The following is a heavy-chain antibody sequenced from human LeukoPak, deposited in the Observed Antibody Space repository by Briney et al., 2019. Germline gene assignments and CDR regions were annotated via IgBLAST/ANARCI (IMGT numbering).Heavy chain of an antibody. CDR2: IIPIFGTA. J-gene: IGHJ4*02. D-gene: IGHD3-10*02. CDR3: ARGECCSGSYHS. CDR1: GGTFSSYA. Sequence: ASVKVSCKASGGTFSSYAISWVRQAPGQGLEWMGGIIPIFGTANYAQKFQGRVTITTDESTSTAYMELSSLRSEDTAVYYCARGECCSGSYHSWGQGTLVTVSS. V-gene: IGHV1-69*05.